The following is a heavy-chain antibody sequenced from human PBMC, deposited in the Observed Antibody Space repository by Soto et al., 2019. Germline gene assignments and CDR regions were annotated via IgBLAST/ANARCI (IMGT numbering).Heavy chain of an antibody. CDR3: ARRSGSYYYDT. J-gene: IGHJ4*02. CDR2: TRNKANSYTT. D-gene: IGHD3-22*01. CDR1: GFTFSDHY. V-gene: IGHV3-72*01. Sequence: PGGSLRLSCAASGFTFSDHYMDWVRQAPGKGLEWVGRTRNKANSYTTEYAASVKGRFTISRDDSKNSLYLQMNSLKTEDTAVYYCARRSGSYYYDTWGQGTLVTVSS.